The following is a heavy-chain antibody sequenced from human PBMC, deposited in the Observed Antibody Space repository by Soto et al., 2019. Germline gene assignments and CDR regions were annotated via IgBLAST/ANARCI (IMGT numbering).Heavy chain of an antibody. J-gene: IGHJ5*02. CDR2: IYYSGST. V-gene: IGHV4-31*03. CDR3: ARDSSLRWSGYYSGIASHWFDP. Sequence: PSETLSLTCTVSGGSINSGGYYWSWIRQHPGKGLEWIGYIYYSGSTYYNPSLKSRVTISVDTSKNQFSLKLSSVTAADTAVYYCARDSSLRWSGYYSGIASHWFDPWGQGTLVTVSS. D-gene: IGHD3-3*01. CDR1: GGSINSGGYY.